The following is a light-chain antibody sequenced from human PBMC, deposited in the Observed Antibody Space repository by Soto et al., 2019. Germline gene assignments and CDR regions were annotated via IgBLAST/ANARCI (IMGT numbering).Light chain of an antibody. CDR1: SSDVGAYNY. V-gene: IGLV2-14*01. CDR2: EVS. CDR3: CSFTSITTYV. J-gene: IGLJ1*01. Sequence: QSVLTQAACVSGSLGQSITISCTGTSSDVGAYNYVSWYQQQPGKAPKLMISEVSNRPSGVSNRFSGSKSGNTASLIISGLQAEDEADYYCCSFTSITTYVFGTGTKVTVL.